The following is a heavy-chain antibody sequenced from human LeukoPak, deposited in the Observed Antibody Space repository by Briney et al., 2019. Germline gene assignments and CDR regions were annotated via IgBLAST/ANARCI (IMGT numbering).Heavy chain of an antibody. J-gene: IGHJ4*02. CDR3: ARHAWQWLPFEH. D-gene: IGHD6-19*01. CDR1: GGSFSGYY. V-gene: IGHV4-34*01. Sequence: SETLSLTCAVYGGSFSGYYWSWIRQPPGKGLGWIGEINHSGSTNYNPSLKSRVTISVDTSKNRFSLNLSSVTAADTAMYYCARHAWQWLPFEHWGQGTLVTVSS. CDR2: INHSGST.